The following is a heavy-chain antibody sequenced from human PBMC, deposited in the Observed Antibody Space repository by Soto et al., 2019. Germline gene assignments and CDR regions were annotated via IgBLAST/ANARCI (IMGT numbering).Heavy chain of an antibody. J-gene: IGHJ4*02. V-gene: IGHV4-31*03. Sequence: SETLSLTCTVSGGSISSGGYYWSWIRQHPGKGLEWIGYIYYSGSTYYNPSLKSRVTISVDTSKNQFSLKLSSVTAADTAVYYCARAQVRYFDWLDYWGQGTLVTVSS. CDR3: ARAQVRYFDWLDY. CDR1: GGSISSGGYY. D-gene: IGHD3-9*01. CDR2: IYYSGST.